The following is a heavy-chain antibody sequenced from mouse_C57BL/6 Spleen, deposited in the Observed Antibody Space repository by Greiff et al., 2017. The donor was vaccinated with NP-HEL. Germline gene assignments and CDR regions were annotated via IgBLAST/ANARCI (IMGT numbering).Heavy chain of an antibody. J-gene: IGHJ4*01. CDR2: ISSGGDYI. V-gene: IGHV5-9-1*02. Sequence: EVQLVESGEGLVKPGGSLKLSCAASGFTFSSYAMSWVRQTPEKRLEWVAYISSGGDYIYYADTVKGRFTISRDNARNTLYLQMSSLKSEDTAMYYCTRGVYYYYGSYYAMDYWGQGTSVTVSS. CDR3: TRGVYYYYGSYYAMDY. CDR1: GFTFSSYA. D-gene: IGHD1-1*01.